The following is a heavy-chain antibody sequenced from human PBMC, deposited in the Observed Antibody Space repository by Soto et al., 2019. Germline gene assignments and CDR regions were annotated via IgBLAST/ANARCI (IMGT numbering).Heavy chain of an antibody. V-gene: IGHV3-48*03. J-gene: IGHJ6*02. D-gene: IGHD5-18*01. CDR1: GFTFSSYE. Sequence: GGSLKLSCAASGFTFSSYEMNWVRQPPGKGLEWVSYISSSGSTIYYADSVKGRFTISRDNAKNSLYLQMNSLRAEDTAVYYCARDGGYSYVLYYGMDVWGQGTTVTVSS. CDR2: ISSSGSTI. CDR3: ARDGGYSYVLYYGMDV.